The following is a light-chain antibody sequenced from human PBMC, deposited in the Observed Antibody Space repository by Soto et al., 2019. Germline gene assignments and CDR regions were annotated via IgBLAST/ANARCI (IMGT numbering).Light chain of an antibody. CDR3: MQASQLRT. Sequence: IVLTQTPLSSAVTPGQPASFSCGSSESLVHSDGKTYLGWLHLRPGQPPRLLIYQISKRPPGVPDRVSGSGAGTNFTLKVSRVEPEDVEAFYCMQASQLRTFGQGTKVDIK. J-gene: IGKJ1*01. V-gene: IGKV2-24*01. CDR2: QIS. CDR1: ESLVHSDGKTY.